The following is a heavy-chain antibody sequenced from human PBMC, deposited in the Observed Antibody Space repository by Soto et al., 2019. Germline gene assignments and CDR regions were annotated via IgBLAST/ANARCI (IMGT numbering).Heavy chain of an antibody. V-gene: IGHV4-39*07. CDR3: ARANSSDWDYFDY. J-gene: IGHJ4*02. D-gene: IGHD6-19*01. Sequence: SETPFLTCTVSSSSLSTSDYYWGWAPQPPGTGLEGIGEINHSGSTNYNPSLKSRVTISADTSKNQFSLKLTSVTAADMAVYYCARANSSDWDYFDYWGQGTLVTVSS. CDR1: SSSLSTSDYY. CDR2: INHSGST.